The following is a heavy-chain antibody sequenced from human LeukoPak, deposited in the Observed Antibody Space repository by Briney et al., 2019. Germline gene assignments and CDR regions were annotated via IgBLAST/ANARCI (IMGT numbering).Heavy chain of an antibody. J-gene: IGHJ3*02. Sequence: SETLSLTCAVSGGSISSSNWWSWVRQPPGKGLEWIGEIYHSGSTNYNPSLKSRVTISVDKSKNQFSLKLSSVTAADTAVYYCARRGSSGWYDAFDIWGQGTMVTVSS. V-gene: IGHV4-4*02. CDR2: IYHSGST. D-gene: IGHD6-19*01. CDR1: GGSISSSNW. CDR3: ARRGSSGWYDAFDI.